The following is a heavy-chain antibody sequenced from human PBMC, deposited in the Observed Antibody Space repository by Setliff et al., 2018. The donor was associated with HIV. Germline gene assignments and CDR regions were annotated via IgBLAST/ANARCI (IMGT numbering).Heavy chain of an antibody. CDR2: IYYSGST. CDR1: GGSISSKNYY. J-gene: IGHJ1*01. V-gene: IGHV4-39*07. D-gene: IGHD6-13*01. Sequence: SETLSLTCSVSGGSISSKNYYWGWIRQPPGKGLEWIGSIYYSGSTYYNPPLKSRVTISVDTSKKQFSLRLSSVTAADTAVYYCARDGRHDRSRWYVTHQYFEYWGQGTLVTVSS. CDR3: ARDGRHDRSRWYVTHQYFEY.